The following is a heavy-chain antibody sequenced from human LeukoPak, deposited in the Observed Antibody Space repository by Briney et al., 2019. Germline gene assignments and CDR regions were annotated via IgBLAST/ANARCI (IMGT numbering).Heavy chain of an antibody. V-gene: IGHV4-34*01. CDR2: INHSGST. J-gene: IGHJ4*02. CDR3: ARRETADFWSGPPVF. CDR1: GGSFSGYY. Sequence: SETLSLTCAVYGGSFSGYYWSWIRQPPGKGLEWIGEINHSGSTNYNPSLKSRVTISVDTSKNQFSLKLSSVTAADTAVYYCARRETADFWSGPPVFWGQGTLVTVSS. D-gene: IGHD3-3*01.